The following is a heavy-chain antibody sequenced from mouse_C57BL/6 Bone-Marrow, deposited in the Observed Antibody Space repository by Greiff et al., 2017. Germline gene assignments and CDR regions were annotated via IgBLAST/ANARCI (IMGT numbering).Heavy chain of an antibody. CDR2: ISNGGGSP. CDR1: GFTFSDYY. J-gene: IGHJ4*01. CDR3: ARHLYAMDY. V-gene: IGHV5-12*01. Sequence: EVQLVESGGGLVQPGGSLKLSCAASGFTFSDYYMYWVRQTPEKRLEWVAYISNGGGSPYYPDTVKGRFTISRDNAKKTLYLQMSRLKSEDTAMYYCARHLYAMDYWGQGTSVTGSS.